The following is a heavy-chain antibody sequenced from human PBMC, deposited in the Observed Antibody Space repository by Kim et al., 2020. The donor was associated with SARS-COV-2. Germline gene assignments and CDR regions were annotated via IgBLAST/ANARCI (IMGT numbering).Heavy chain of an antibody. D-gene: IGHD3-9*01. CDR1: GGSFSGYY. CDR2: INHSGST. J-gene: IGHJ4*01. Sequence: SETLSLTCAVYGGSFSGYYWSWIRQPPGKGLEWIGEINHSGSTNYNPSLKSRVTISVDTSKNQFSLKLSSVTAADTAVYYCARDGGWGYFDWSGFKYYF. V-gene: IGHV4-34*01. CDR3: ARDGGWGYFDWSGFKYYF.